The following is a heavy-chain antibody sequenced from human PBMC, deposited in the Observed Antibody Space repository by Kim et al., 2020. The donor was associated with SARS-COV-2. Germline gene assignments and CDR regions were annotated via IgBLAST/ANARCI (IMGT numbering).Heavy chain of an antibody. D-gene: IGHD2-8*01. J-gene: IGHJ4*02. Sequence: ASVKVSCKVSGYTLTELSMHWVRQAPGKGLEWMGGFDPEDGETIYAQKFQGRVTMTEDTSTDTAYMELSSLRSEDTAVYYCATTPLGCTNGVCYTGRGFGGDYWGQGTLVTVSS. CDR2: FDPEDGET. CDR3: ATTPLGCTNGVCYTGRGFGGDY. V-gene: IGHV1-24*01. CDR1: GYTLTELS.